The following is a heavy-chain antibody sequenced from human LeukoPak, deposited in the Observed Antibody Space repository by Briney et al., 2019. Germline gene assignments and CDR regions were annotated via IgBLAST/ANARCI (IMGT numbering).Heavy chain of an antibody. Sequence: GGCLRLSCAASGFTFSSYAMHWVRQAPGKGLEWVAVISYDGSNKYYADSVKGRFTISRDNSKNTLYLQMNSLRAEDTAVYYCARDSSLGYYYGSGSYYPTDYWGQGTLVTVSS. D-gene: IGHD3-10*01. V-gene: IGHV3-30-3*01. CDR3: ARDSSLGYYYGSGSYYPTDY. CDR1: GFTFSSYA. CDR2: ISYDGSNK. J-gene: IGHJ4*02.